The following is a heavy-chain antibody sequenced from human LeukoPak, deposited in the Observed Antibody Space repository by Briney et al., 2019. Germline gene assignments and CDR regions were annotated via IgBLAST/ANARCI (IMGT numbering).Heavy chain of an antibody. CDR1: GGSISSYY. Sequence: SETLSLTCTVSGGSISSYYWSWLRQSPGKGLEWIGYIYDTGTTNYNPSLRSRVTISVDTSRNQFSLKLNSLTAADTAVYYCAREVGSQYYGSGSYSAAHFDHWGQGTLVTVSS. CDR2: IYDTGTT. V-gene: IGHV4-59*01. J-gene: IGHJ4*02. CDR3: AREVGSQYYGSGSYSAAHFDH. D-gene: IGHD3-10*01.